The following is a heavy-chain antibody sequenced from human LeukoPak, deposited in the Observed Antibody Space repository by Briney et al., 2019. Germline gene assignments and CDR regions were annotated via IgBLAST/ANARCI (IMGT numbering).Heavy chain of an antibody. J-gene: IGHJ3*02. CDR2: IKKDGSEK. D-gene: IGHD3-22*01. CDR3: ARDQYDSSMGDAFDI. Sequence: GGSLRLSCAASGFTFSSYWMSWVRQAPGKGLEWVANIKKDGSEKYYVDSVKGRFTISRDNAKNSLYLQMNSLRAEDTAVYYCARDQYDSSMGDAFDIWGQGTMVTVSS. V-gene: IGHV3-7*01. CDR1: GFTFSSYW.